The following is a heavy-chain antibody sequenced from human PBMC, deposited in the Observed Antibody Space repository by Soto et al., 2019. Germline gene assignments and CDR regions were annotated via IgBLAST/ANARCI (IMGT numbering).Heavy chain of an antibody. CDR2: ISYDGSNK. V-gene: IGHV3-30*03. D-gene: IGHD6-19*01. CDR1: GFTFSSYG. Sequence: QVQLVESGGGVVQPGRSLRLSCAASGFTFSSYGMHWVRQAPGKGLEWVAVISYDGSNKCYADSVKGRFTISRDNSKNTLYLQMNSLRAEDTAVYYGSGDSSGWHLDYWGQGTLVTVSS. J-gene: IGHJ4*02. CDR3: SGDSSGWHLDY.